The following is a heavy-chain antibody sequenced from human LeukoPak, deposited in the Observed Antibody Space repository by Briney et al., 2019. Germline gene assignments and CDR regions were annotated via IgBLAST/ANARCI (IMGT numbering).Heavy chain of an antibody. CDR2: IYTSGST. J-gene: IGHJ5*02. D-gene: IGHD3-3*01. CDR3: ARGATIFGVVIKNWFDP. V-gene: IGHV4-4*09. CDR1: GESFSSYY. Sequence: SETLSLTCAVYGESFSSYYWSWIRQPPGKGLEWIGYIYTSGSTNYNPSLKSRVTISVDTSKNQFSLKLSSVTAADTAVYYCARGATIFGVVIKNWFDPWGQGTLVTVSS.